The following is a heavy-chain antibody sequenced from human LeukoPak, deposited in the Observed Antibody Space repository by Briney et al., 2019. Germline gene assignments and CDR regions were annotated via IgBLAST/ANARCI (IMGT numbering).Heavy chain of an antibody. CDR2: VYYSGSP. CDR3: AIFASGGSRIDS. D-gene: IGHD2-15*01. J-gene: IGHJ4*02. Sequence: SETLSLTCTVSGGSISSYYWSWIRQPPGKGLEWIGYVYYSGSPYYNPSLKSRVIISVDTSKNQFSLNLSSVTAADTAVYYCAIFASGGSRIDSWGQGTLVTVSS. CDR1: GGSISSYY. V-gene: IGHV4-59*06.